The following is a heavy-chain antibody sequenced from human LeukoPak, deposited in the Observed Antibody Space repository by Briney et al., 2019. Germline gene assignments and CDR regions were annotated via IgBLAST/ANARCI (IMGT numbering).Heavy chain of an antibody. J-gene: IGHJ4*02. D-gene: IGHD1-26*01. V-gene: IGHV4-34*01. Sequence: PSETLSLTCAVYGGSFSGYYWSWIRQPPGKGLEWIGEINHSGSTNYNPSLKSRVTISVDTSKNQFSLKLSSVTAADTAVYYCARVRGRNFDYWGQRTLVTVSS. CDR2: INHSGST. CDR3: ARVRGRNFDY. CDR1: GGSFSGYY.